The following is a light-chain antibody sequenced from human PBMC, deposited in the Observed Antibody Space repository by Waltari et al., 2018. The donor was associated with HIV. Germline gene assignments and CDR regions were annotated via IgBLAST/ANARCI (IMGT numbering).Light chain of an antibody. CDR3: ATWDDSLNGVL. Sequence: QSVLTQPPSASEIPGQRVTISCTGGNSNVGSNYVYWYQQVPGTAPKLLVYRDSQRQFGVPDRFTGSKSGTSASLAISGLRSEDEADYYCATWDDSLNGVLFGGGTKLTVL. CDR1: NSNVGSNY. V-gene: IGLV1-47*01. CDR2: RDS. J-gene: IGLJ2*01.